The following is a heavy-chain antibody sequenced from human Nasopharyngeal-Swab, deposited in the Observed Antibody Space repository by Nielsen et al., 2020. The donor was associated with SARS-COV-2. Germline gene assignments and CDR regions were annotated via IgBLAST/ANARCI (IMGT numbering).Heavy chain of an antibody. D-gene: IGHD6-19*01. CDR3: TKDTSGWAAKFDA. J-gene: IGHJ5*02. CDR2: SWYDGRNA. CDR1: GFTVSSNY. V-gene: IGHV3-33*06. Sequence: GESLKISCAASGFTVSSNYMSWVRQAPGKGLEWVAVSWYDGRNAQYSDSLKGRVTISRDNSKNTLDLQIRSLRVDDTAVYYCTKDTSGWAAKFDAWGQGALVTVSP.